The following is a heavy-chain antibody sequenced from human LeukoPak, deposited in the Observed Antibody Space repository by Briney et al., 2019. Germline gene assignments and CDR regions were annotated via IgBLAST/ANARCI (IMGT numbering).Heavy chain of an antibody. CDR2: ISYDGSNK. Sequence: GRSLRLSCAASGFTFSSYAMHWVRQAPGKGLEWVAVISYDGSNKYYADSVKGRFTISRDNSKNTLYLQMNSLRAEDTAVYYCAGDRGYCSSTSCPDTGYYYYGMDVWGQGTTVTVSS. CDR3: AGDRGYCSSTSCPDTGYYYYGMDV. V-gene: IGHV3-30-3*01. J-gene: IGHJ6*02. CDR1: GFTFSSYA. D-gene: IGHD2-2*01.